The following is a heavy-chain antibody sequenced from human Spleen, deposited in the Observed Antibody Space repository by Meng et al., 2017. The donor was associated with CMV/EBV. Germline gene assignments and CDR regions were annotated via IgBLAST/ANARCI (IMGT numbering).Heavy chain of an antibody. CDR1: GFTCGGHW. V-gene: IGHV3-7*01. J-gene: IGHJ4*02. D-gene: IGHD2-15*01. CDR2: INKDGSET. CDR3: ARHIFAEAAY. Sequence: LSCGASGFTCGGHWMNWVRQAPGEGLEWVANINKDGSETYYVDSVRGRFTISRDNAKNSLYLQMSSLRVEDTAVYYCARHIFAEAAYWGQGTLVTVSS.